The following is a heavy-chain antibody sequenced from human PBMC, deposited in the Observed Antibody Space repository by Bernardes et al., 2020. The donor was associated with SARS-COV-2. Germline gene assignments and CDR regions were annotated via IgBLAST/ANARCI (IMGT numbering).Heavy chain of an antibody. D-gene: IGHD1-1*01. CDR3: AIGTEPLPDY. V-gene: IGHV1-2*02. J-gene: IGHJ4*02. CDR1: GYTFTAYF. CDR2: INPSRGST. Sequence: ASVKVSCKASGYTFTAYFMHWVRQAPGQGLEWMGWINPSRGSTSLAQRFQGRVTLTRDTSMTTAYMELNGLTFDDTAIYFCAIGTEPLPDYWGQGALVTVSS.